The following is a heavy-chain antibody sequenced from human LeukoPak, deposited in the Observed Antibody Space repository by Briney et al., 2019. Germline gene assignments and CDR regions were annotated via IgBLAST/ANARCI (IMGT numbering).Heavy chain of an antibody. CDR3: ARQNTPHGNFDY. CDR2: IWYDGSNK. Sequence: GGSLRLSCAASGFTFSSYGMHWVRQAPGKGLEWVAVIWYDGSNKYYADSVKGRFTISRDNAKNSLYLLMSSLRAEDTAVYYRARQNTPHGNFDYWGQGTLVTVSS. D-gene: IGHD1-26*01. V-gene: IGHV3-33*01. CDR1: GFTFSSYG. J-gene: IGHJ4*02.